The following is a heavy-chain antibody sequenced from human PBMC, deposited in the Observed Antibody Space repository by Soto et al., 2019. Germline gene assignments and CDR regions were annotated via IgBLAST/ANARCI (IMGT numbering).Heavy chain of an antibody. V-gene: IGHV4-34*01. Sequence: PSETLSLTCAVYGGSFSGYYWSWIRQPPGKGLEWIGEINHSGSTNYNPSLKSRVTISVDTSKNQFSLKLSSVTAADTAVYYCARVLLWFGELLDHWFDPWGQGTLVTVSS. J-gene: IGHJ5*02. CDR1: GGSFSGYY. D-gene: IGHD3-10*01. CDR3: ARVLLWFGELLDHWFDP. CDR2: INHSGST.